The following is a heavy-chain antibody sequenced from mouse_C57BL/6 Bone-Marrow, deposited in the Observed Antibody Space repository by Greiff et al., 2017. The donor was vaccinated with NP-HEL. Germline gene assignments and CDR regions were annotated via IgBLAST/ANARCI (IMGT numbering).Heavy chain of an antibody. V-gene: IGHV5-4*01. CDR2: ISDGGSYT. D-gene: IGHD3-3*01. Sequence: EVKLQESGGGLVKPGGSLKLSCAASGFTFSSYAMSWVRQTPEKRLEWVATISDGGSYTYYPDNVKGRFTISRDNAKNNLYLQMSHLKSEDTAMYYCAREGLGPWYFDVWGTGTTVTVSS. CDR1: GFTFSSYA. CDR3: AREGLGPWYFDV. J-gene: IGHJ1*03.